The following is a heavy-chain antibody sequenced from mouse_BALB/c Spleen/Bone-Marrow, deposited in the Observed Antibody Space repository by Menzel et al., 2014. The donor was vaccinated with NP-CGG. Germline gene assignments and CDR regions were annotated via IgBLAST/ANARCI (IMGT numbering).Heavy chain of an antibody. CDR3: ARDSFLITRPLDY. V-gene: IGHV2-6-7*01. CDR1: GFSLTGYG. D-gene: IGHD2-4*01. Sequence: VNVVESGPGLVAPSQRLSITCTASGFSLTGYGVSWVRQSPGKGLEWLGMIWRDGSTDYNSALKSRLSISKDNSKTQVFLIVHSLQTDDTARYYCARDSFLITRPLDYWGQGTSVTVSS. CDR2: IWRDGST. J-gene: IGHJ4*01.